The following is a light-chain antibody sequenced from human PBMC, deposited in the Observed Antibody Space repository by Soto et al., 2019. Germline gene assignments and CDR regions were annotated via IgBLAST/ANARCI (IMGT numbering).Light chain of an antibody. J-gene: IGKJ4*01. CDR3: QQYNNWPPLT. CDR2: GAS. V-gene: IGKV3-15*01. CDR1: QSVRSD. Sequence: EIVLTQSPATLSVSPGERATLSCRASQSVRSDLAWYQQKPGQTPRLLIYGASSRATGVPARFSGSGSGTEFTLTISSLQSEDSVVYYCQQYNNWPPLTFGGGTKVEIK.